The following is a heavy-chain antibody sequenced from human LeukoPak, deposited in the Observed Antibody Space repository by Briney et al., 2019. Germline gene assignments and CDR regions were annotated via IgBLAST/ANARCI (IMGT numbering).Heavy chain of an antibody. V-gene: IGHV3-30*04. CDR2: ISYDGSEN. CDR3: VRDRHILRFLDGAFDI. CDR1: GFTFNEYA. J-gene: IGHJ3*02. D-gene: IGHD3-3*01. Sequence: GGSLRLSCVAPGFTFNEYALHWVRQAPGKGLDWVAIISYDGSENDYADSVKGRFTISRDNSKNTMYLQMNSLRPDDTAVYYCVRDRHILRFLDGAFDIWGQGTTVTVSS.